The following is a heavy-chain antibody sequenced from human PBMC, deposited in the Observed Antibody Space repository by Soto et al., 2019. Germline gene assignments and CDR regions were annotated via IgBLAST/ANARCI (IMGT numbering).Heavy chain of an antibody. Sequence: QVHLVESGGDVVQPGRSLRLSCAASGFSFSSYAIHWVRQAPGKGLEWVAVIAYDGSDMYYGDSVKGRFTISRDNSKKTLYLQMNCLRPDDTAVYYCAKDPRGIVGAGAWLDSWGQGTLVIVSS. CDR1: GFSFSSYA. CDR2: IAYDGSDM. D-gene: IGHD1-26*01. J-gene: IGHJ4*02. V-gene: IGHV3-30*18. CDR3: AKDPRGIVGAGAWLDS.